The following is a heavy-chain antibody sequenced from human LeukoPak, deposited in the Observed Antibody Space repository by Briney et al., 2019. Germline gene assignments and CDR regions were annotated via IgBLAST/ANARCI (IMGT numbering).Heavy chain of an antibody. Sequence: PSETLSLTCAVYGGSLSGYYWSWIRQPPGKGLEWIGEINHSGSTNYNPSLKSRVTISVDTSKNQFSLKLSSVTAADTAVYYCARAMATDYWGQGTLVTVSS. CDR1: GGSLSGYY. CDR3: ARAMATDY. V-gene: IGHV4-34*01. D-gene: IGHD5-24*01. J-gene: IGHJ4*02. CDR2: INHSGST.